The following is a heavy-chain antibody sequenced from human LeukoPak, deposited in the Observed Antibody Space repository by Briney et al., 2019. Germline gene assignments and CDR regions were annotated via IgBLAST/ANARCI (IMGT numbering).Heavy chain of an antibody. V-gene: IGHV1-69*04. Sequence: ASVKVSCKASGYTFTSYAISWVRQAPGQGLEWMGRIIPILGIANYAQKFQGRVTITADKSTSTAYMELSSLRSEDTAVYYCARDLVLGKGYWGQGTLVTVSS. CDR3: ARDLVLGKGY. CDR1: GYTFTSYA. J-gene: IGHJ4*02. D-gene: IGHD4/OR15-4a*01. CDR2: IIPILGIA.